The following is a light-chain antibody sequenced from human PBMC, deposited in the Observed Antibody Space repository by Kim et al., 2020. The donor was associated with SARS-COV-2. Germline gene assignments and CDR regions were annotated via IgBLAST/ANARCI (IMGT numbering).Light chain of an antibody. CDR3: AAWDDSLIGWA. J-gene: IGLJ3*02. Sequence: QSVLNQPSSASGTPGQRVIISCSGSSSNIGSHSVNWYQQLPGTAPKLLIHSTDQRPSGVPDRFSGSKSGTSASLAIRGLQPEDEADYYCAAWDDSLIGWAFGGGTQLTVL. CDR2: STD. CDR1: SSNIGSHS. V-gene: IGLV1-44*01.